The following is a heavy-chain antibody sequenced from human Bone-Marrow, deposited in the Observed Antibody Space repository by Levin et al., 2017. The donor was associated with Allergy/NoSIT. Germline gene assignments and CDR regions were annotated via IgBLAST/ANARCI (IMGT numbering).Heavy chain of an antibody. Sequence: LSLTCAASGFTFSSYAMSWVRQAPGEGLEWVSSINTGGTSTYYADSVKGRFTISRDNSKNTLYLEMNSLRAEDTAVYYCTKRPSAVGRFFDYWGQGTLVPVSS. CDR1: GFTFSSYA. V-gene: IGHV3-23*01. J-gene: IGHJ4*02. CDR2: INTGGTST. D-gene: IGHD6-19*01. CDR3: TKRPSAVGRFFDY.